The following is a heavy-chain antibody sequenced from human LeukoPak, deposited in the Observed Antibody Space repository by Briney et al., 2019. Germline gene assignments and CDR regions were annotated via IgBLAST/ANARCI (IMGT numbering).Heavy chain of an antibody. CDR3: ASAMGVNYDFWSGYFSNYYYYMDV. D-gene: IGHD3-3*01. CDR1: GYTFTSYD. V-gene: IGHV1-8*01. CDR2: MNPNSGNT. Sequence: ASVKVSCKASGYTFTSYDINWVRQATGQGLEWMGWMNPNSGNTGYAQKFQGRVTMTRNTSISTAYMELSSLRSEDTAVYYCASAMGVNYDFWSGYFSNYYYYMDVWGKGTTVTVSS. J-gene: IGHJ6*03.